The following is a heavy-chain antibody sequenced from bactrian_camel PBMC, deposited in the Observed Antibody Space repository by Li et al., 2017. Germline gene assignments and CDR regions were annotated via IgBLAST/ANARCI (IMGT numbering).Heavy chain of an antibody. V-gene: IGHV3S25*01. CDR2: IDNDGSTT. D-gene: IGHD4*01. J-gene: IGHJ4*01. CDR1: GYTYSGHC. Sequence: QLVESGGGSVQAGGSLRLSCAFSGYTYSGHCVAWFHQAPGKERDGVAAIDNDGSTTYADSVKGRFTISKDNAKNTVYLQMNSLKPEDTAVYYCGRPLVRATTDVRYLRREGRGTQVTVS.